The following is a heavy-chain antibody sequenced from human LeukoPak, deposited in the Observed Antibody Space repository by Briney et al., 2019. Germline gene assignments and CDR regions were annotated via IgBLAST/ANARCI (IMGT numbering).Heavy chain of an antibody. V-gene: IGHV3-21*01. D-gene: IGHD1-1*01. CDR3: ARGGSGNWNAPFDY. CDR1: GFTFSSYW. Sequence: GGSLRLSCAASGFTFSSYWMSWVRQAPGKGLEWVSSISSSTIYTYYADSVKGRFTISRDNAKNSLYLQMNSLRAEDTAVYYCARGGSGNWNAPFDYWGQGTLVTVSS. J-gene: IGHJ4*02. CDR2: ISSSTIYT.